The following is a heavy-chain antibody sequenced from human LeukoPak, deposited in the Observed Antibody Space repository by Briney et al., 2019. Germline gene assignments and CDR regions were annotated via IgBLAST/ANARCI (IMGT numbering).Heavy chain of an antibody. CDR2: IYPGDSDT. CDR1: GYSFTTYW. Sequence: GESLKISCRGSGYSFTTYWIGGARHTPGKGLEWMGIIYPGDSDTRYSPSFQGQVTMAADKSINTAYLQWSSLKASDTAMYYCARRQGCSSTSCPPDYWGQGTLVTVSS. V-gene: IGHV5-51*01. CDR3: ARRQGCSSTSCPPDY. J-gene: IGHJ4*02. D-gene: IGHD2-2*01.